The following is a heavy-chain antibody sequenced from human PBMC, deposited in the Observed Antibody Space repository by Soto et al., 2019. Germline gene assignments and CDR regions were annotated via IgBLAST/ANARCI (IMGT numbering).Heavy chain of an antibody. CDR2: INPNSGGT. D-gene: IGHD3-10*01. CDR1: GYTFTGYY. J-gene: IGHJ6*02. CDR3: ARNKGSGSGRYYGMDV. V-gene: IGHV1-2*04. Sequence: ASVKVSCKASGYTFTGYYMHWVRQAPGQGLEWMGWINPNSGGTNYAQKFQGWVTMTRDTSISTAYMELSRLRSDDTAVCYCARNKGSGSGRYYGMDVWGQGTTVTVS.